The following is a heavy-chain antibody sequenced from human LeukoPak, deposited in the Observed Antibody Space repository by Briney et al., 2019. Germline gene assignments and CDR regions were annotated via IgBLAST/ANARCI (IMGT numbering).Heavy chain of an antibody. D-gene: IGHD1-1*01. CDR1: GYTFTVYY. J-gene: IGHJ4*02. Sequence: ASVTVSCKASGYTFTVYYMHWVRQAPGQGLEWMGWINPDSGGTNFAQKFQGRVTMTRDTSISTAYMDLSRLRSDDTAVYYCARGLERVCDYWGQGTLVTVSS. CDR2: INPDSGGT. V-gene: IGHV1-2*02. CDR3: ARGLERVCDY.